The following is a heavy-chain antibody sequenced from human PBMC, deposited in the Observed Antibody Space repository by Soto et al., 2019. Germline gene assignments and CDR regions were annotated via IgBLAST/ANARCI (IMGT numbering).Heavy chain of an antibody. CDR2: ISSSNRTI. J-gene: IGHJ6*02. V-gene: IGHV3-48*02. CDR1: GFTFRSYS. CDR3: AREGWPLLQTGMDV. D-gene: IGHD2-15*01. Sequence: GGSLRLSCAASGFTFRSYSMDWVRQAPGKGLEWVSYISSSNRTINYADSVKGRFIISRDNAKNSLYLQMHSLRDEDTAVYYCAREGWPLLQTGMDVWGQGTTVTVSS.